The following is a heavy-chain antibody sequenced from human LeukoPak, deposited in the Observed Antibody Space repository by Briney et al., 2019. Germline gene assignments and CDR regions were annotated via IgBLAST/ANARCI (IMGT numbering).Heavy chain of an antibody. V-gene: IGHV1-46*02. J-gene: IGHJ4*02. CDR3: ARDMTTQGSREGIFDY. CDR2: INPSGTS. Sequence: ASVKVSCKSSGYSFDTYYMHWIRQAPGQGLEWMGIINPSGTSSTTQKLHGRITMTRDMSTGTVYMELSSLRSEDTAVYYCARDMTTQGSREGIFDYWGQGTLVTVSS. D-gene: IGHD3-10*01. CDR1: GYSFDTYY.